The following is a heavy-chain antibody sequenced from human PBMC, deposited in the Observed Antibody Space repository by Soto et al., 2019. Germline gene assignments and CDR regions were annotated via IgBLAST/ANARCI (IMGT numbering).Heavy chain of an antibody. D-gene: IGHD3-10*01. CDR2: ISYDGSNK. CDR3: ARDPSSITMDEGWFDP. V-gene: IGHV3-30-3*01. J-gene: IGHJ5*02. CDR1: GFTFSSYA. Sequence: QVQLVESGGGVVQPRRSLRLSCAASGFTFSSYAMHWVRQAPGKGLEWVAVISYDGSNKYYADSVKGRFTISRDNSKNTLYLQMNSLRAEDTAVYYCARDPSSITMDEGWFDPWGQGTLVTVSS.